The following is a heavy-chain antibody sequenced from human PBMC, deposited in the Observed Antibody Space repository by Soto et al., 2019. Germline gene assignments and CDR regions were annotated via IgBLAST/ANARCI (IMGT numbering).Heavy chain of an antibody. V-gene: IGHV1-18*04. CDR3: ARGDSTGSPRGWFDP. D-gene: IGHD2-8*02. J-gene: IGHJ5*02. CDR1: GYGFTRYG. CDR2: ISTYNGDT. Sequence: QVQLLQSGAEVKKPGASVQVSCKASGYGFTRYGINWLRQAPGQGLEWLGWISTYNGDTDYAQKFQGRVTMTTDTSTTTAYMDLRSLTSDDTAVYFCARGDSTGSPRGWFDPWGQGTLVTVSS.